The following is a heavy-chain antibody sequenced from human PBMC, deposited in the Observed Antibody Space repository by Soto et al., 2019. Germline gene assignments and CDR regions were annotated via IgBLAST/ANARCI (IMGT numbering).Heavy chain of an antibody. CDR3: ASRGSVSSYDY. D-gene: IGHD1-26*01. CDR1: GFTFSSYA. CDR2: ISGSGDST. V-gene: IGHV3-23*01. J-gene: IGHJ4*02. Sequence: EVQLLESGGGLVQPGGSLRLSCAASGFTFSSYAMRWVRQAPVKGLEWVSGISGSGDSTYYADSEKGRFTISRYNSKTTLYLQMNSLRAEDTAVYYCASRGSVSSYDYWGQGTLVSVSS.